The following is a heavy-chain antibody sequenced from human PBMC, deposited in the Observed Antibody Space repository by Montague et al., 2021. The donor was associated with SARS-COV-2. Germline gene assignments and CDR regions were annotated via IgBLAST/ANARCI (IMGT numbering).Heavy chain of an antibody. CDR3: ARDSSSGSDWYYYYGMDV. CDR1: GFTFSSYG. D-gene: IGHD6-13*01. J-gene: IGHJ6*02. CDR2: IWYDGSKN. Sequence: SLRLSCAASGFTFSSYGMDLVRQAPGKALERLALIWYDGSKNYYADSVKGRFTISRDNSKNTLYLQMNTLRAEDTAVYYCARDSSSGSDWYYYYGMDVWGQGTTVTVSS. V-gene: IGHV3-33*08.